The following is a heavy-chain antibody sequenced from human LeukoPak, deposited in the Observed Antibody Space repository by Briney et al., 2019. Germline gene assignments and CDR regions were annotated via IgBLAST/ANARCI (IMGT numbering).Heavy chain of an antibody. CDR1: GFTFSSYA. CDR2: ISGSGGST. CDR3: AKERVDTAMVTGYFDY. J-gene: IGHJ4*02. V-gene: IGHV3-23*01. Sequence: GGSLRLSCAASGFTFSSYAMSWVRQAPGKGPEWVSAISGSGGSTYYADSVKGRFTISRDNSKNTLYLQMNSLRAEDTAVYYCAKERVDTAMVTGYFDYWGQGTLVTVSS. D-gene: IGHD5-18*01.